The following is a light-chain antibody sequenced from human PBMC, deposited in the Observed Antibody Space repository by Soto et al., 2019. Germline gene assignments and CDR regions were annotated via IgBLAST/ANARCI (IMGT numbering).Light chain of an antibody. V-gene: IGKV3-15*01. Sequence: EIVLPQSPGTLCLSPGERGRLSCSASQSLSRKLAWYQQKPGQAPRLLISGASTGATGIPPRFRGSVSGTEGTLTVDTLKSEDSAMYYCQQYYHWXVTFGGGTKVDIK. CDR2: GAS. J-gene: IGKJ4*01. CDR1: QSLSRK. CDR3: QQYYHWXVT.